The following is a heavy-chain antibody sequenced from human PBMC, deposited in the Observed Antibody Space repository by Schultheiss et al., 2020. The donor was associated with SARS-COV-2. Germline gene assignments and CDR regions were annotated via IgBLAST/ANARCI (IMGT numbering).Heavy chain of an antibody. J-gene: IGHJ6*02. CDR2: INHSGST. V-gene: IGHV4-34*01. Sequence: SETLSLTCAVYGESFSGYYWSWIRQPPGKGLEWIGEINHSGSTYYNPSLKSRVTISVDTSKNQFSLKLSSVTAADTAVYYCARDLEAQLWPDPPYGMDVWGQGTTVTVSS. CDR3: ARDLEAQLWPDPPYGMDV. CDR1: GESFSGYY. D-gene: IGHD5-18*01.